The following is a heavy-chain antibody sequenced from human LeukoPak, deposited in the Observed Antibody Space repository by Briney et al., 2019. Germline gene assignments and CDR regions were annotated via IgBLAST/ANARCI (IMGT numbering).Heavy chain of an antibody. Sequence: GSLRLSCAASGFTFSDYYMSWIRQAPGKGLEWVSYISSSGSTIYYADSVKGRFTISRDNAKNSLYLQMNSLRAEDTAVYYCARDKAEYCGGVCYPYYYYYMDVWGKGTTVTVSS. CDR3: ARDKAEYCGGVCYPYYYYYMDV. D-gene: IGHD2-21*02. CDR2: ISSSGSTI. CDR1: GFTFSDYY. J-gene: IGHJ6*03. V-gene: IGHV3-11*04.